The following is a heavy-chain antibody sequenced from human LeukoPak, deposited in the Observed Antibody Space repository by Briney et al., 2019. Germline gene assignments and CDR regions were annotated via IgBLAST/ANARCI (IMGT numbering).Heavy chain of an antibody. D-gene: IGHD2-2*01. V-gene: IGHV4-34*01. J-gene: IGHJ5*02. CDR3: ARGYQLLWGGWFDP. Sequence: SETLSLTCAVYGGSLSGYYWSWIRQPPGKGLEWIGEIIHSASTNYNPSLKSRVTISLDTSKNQLSLKLSSVTAADTAVYYCARGYQLLWGGWFDPWGQGTLVTVSS. CDR1: GGSLSGYY. CDR2: IIHSAST.